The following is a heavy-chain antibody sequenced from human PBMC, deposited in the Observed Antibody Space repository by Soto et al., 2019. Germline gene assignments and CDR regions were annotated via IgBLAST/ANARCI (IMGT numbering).Heavy chain of an antibody. CDR2: IDPSDSYT. J-gene: IGHJ4*02. CDR3: ARQDRLTGTTN. Sequence: GESLKISCKGSGYTFTTYWITWVRQMPGKGLEWMGRIDPSDSYTNYSPSFQGHVTISTDKSIATAYLQWSSLKASDTAMYYCARQDRLTGTTNWGQGTLVTVYS. V-gene: IGHV5-10-1*01. CDR1: GYTFTTYW. D-gene: IGHD3-9*01.